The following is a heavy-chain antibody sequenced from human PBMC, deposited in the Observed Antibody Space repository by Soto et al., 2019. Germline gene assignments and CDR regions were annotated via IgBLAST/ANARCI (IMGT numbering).Heavy chain of an antibody. CDR1: GGSISSYY. D-gene: IGHD4-17*01. CDR2: IYYSGST. CDR3: ARCPLTTVSRGSKPNWFDP. J-gene: IGHJ5*02. V-gene: IGHV4-59*08. Sequence: SETLSLTCTVSGGSISSYYWSWIRQPPGKGLEWIGYIYYSGSTNYNPSLKSRVTISVATSKNQFSLKLSSVTAADTAVYYCARCPLTTVSRGSKPNWFDPWGQGTLVTVSS.